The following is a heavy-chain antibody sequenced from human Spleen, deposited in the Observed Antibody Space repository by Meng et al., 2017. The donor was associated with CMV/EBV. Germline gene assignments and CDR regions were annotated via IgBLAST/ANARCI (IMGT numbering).Heavy chain of an antibody. V-gene: IGHV1-46*01. D-gene: IGHD2-15*01. CDR3: ARTDSLRD. CDR1: GYTFTSYY. Sequence: KVSCKASGYTFTSYYLHWVRQAPGQGLEWMGIINPGGGSTTYAQRFQGRVTMTSDTSTSTVYMELSRLRSEDTAVYYCARTDSLRDWGQGTLVTSPQ. CDR2: INPGGGST. J-gene: IGHJ4*02.